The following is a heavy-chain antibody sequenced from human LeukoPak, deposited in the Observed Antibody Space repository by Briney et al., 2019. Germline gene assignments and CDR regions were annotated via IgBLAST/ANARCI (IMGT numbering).Heavy chain of an antibody. D-gene: IGHD3-10*01. V-gene: IGHV4-30-4*01. J-gene: IGHJ4*02. CDR1: GDSISSSDYY. CDR3: ARWYYYGSGRRQFDY. Sequence: PSETLSLTCTVSGDSISSSDYYWNWIRQPPGKGLEWIGYIYYSGSSNYNPSLKSRITISVDTSKNQFSLNLSSVTAADTAVYYCARWYYYGSGRRQFDYWGQGTLVTVSS. CDR2: IYYSGSS.